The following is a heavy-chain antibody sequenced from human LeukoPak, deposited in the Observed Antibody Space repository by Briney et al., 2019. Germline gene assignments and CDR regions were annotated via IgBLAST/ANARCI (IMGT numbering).Heavy chain of an antibody. CDR3: ARVPGLRLGELSFDY. V-gene: IGHV1-18*01. D-gene: IGHD3-16*02. Sequence: ASVRVSFKASGYTFTIYGISWVRQAPGQGVEGMGWISAYNGNTNYAQTLQGRVTMTTDTSTSTAYMELRSLRSDDTAVYYCARVPGLRLGELSFDYWGQGTLVTVSS. J-gene: IGHJ4*02. CDR1: GYTFTIYG. CDR2: ISAYNGNT.